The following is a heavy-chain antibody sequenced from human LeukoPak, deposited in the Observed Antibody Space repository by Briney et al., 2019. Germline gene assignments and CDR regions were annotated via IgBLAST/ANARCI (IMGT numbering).Heavy chain of an antibody. CDR2: TYYRSKWYN. CDR3: VRALYGGNSRYYYGMDV. J-gene: IGHJ6*02. CDR1: GDSVSSNSAA. V-gene: IGHV6-1*01. Sequence: SQTLSLTCAISGDSVSSNSAAWNWIRQSPSRGLEWLGRTYYRSKWYNDYAVSVKSRITINPDTSKNQYSLQLNSVTPEDTAVYYCVRALYGGNSRYYYGMDVWGQGTTVTVSS. D-gene: IGHD4-23*01.